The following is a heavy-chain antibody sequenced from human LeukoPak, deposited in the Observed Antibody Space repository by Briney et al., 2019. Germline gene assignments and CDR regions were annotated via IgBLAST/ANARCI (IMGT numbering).Heavy chain of an antibody. CDR2: ISNDGSRK. J-gene: IGHJ4*02. D-gene: IGHD2-21*02. Sequence: PGRSLRLSCAPSEFTFSRHGMHWVRQAPGKGLEWVAIISNDGSRKYYAHSVEGRFTISRDNSKNTLYLQMDSLRAEDTAVYYCAREIGLVTARFDYWGQGTLVTVSS. CDR1: EFTFSRHG. V-gene: IGHV3-30*03. CDR3: AREIGLVTARFDY.